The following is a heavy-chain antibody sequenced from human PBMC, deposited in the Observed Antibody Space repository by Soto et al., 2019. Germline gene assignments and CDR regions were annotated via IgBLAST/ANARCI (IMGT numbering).Heavy chain of an antibody. V-gene: IGHV3-30-3*01. J-gene: IGHJ3*02. CDR3: ARDPMFDWLLPDAFDI. Sequence: QVQLVESGGGVVQPGRSLRLSCAASGFTFSSYAMHWVRQAPGKGLEWVAVISYDGSNKYYADSEKGRFTISRDNSKNTLYLQMNSLRAEDTAVYYCARDPMFDWLLPDAFDIWGQGTMVTVSS. CDR2: ISYDGSNK. CDR1: GFTFSSYA. D-gene: IGHD3-9*01.